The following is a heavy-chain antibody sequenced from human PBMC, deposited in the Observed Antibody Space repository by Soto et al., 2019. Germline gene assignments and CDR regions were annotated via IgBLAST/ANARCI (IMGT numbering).Heavy chain of an antibody. Sequence: PSETLSLTCAVSGASIRSYHWSFLRQPAGKGLEWIGRIQHTGNTNYNPPLKSRVTMSADTSKNQISLKMTSVTAADTAVYFCAKDVSSRRWFDPWGQGVRVTVSS. CDR1: GASIRSYH. CDR2: IQHTGNT. J-gene: IGHJ5*02. D-gene: IGHD3-16*01. CDR3: AKDVSSRRWFDP. V-gene: IGHV4-4*07.